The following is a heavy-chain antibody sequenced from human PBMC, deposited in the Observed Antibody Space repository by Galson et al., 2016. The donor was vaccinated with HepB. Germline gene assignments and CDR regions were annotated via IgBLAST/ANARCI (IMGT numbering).Heavy chain of an antibody. V-gene: IGHV1-3*01. Sequence: SVKVSCKASGYTFTSYAIHWARQAPGQRLEWLGWISAVNDNTKYSQKFQGRVTITRDTSASTAYMELSSLRSEDTAVYYCARRGDGYNYDCWGQGTLVTVSS. CDR2: ISAVNDNT. CDR1: GYTFTSYA. J-gene: IGHJ4*02. D-gene: IGHD5-24*01. CDR3: ARRGDGYNYDC.